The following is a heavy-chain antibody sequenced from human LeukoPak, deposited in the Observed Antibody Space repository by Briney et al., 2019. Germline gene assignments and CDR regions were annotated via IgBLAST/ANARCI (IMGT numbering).Heavy chain of an antibody. Sequence: PGGSLRLSCAASGFTVSSNYMSWVRQAPGKGLEWVSVIYSGGSTYYADSVKGRFTISRDNSKNTLYLQMNSLRAEDTAVYYCATPRYCSSTSCYYHYGMDVWGQGTTVTVSS. CDR3: ATPRYCSSTSCYYHYGMDV. CDR2: IYSGGST. J-gene: IGHJ6*02. V-gene: IGHV3-53*05. D-gene: IGHD2-2*01. CDR1: GFTVSSNY.